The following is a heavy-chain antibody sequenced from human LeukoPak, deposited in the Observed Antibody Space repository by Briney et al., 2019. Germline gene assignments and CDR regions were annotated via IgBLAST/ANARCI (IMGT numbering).Heavy chain of an antibody. J-gene: IGHJ4*02. CDR1: GYRFTSYW. V-gene: IGHV5-51*01. CDR3: ARQGNYYDSSTEFDY. D-gene: IGHD3-22*01. Sequence: SGESLKISCKGSGYRFTSYWIGWVRQMPGKGLEWMGIIYPGDSDTRYSPSFQGQVTISADKSISTAYLQWSSLKASDTAMYYCARQGNYYDSSTEFDYWGQGTLVTVSS. CDR2: IYPGDSDT.